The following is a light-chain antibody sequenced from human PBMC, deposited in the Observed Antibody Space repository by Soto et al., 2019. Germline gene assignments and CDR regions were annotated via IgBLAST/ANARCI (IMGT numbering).Light chain of an antibody. CDR3: SSYAVSNNVV. J-gene: IGLJ2*01. CDR2: EVS. V-gene: IGLV2-8*01. CDR1: SSDVGGYNY. Sequence: QSARTQPPSASGSPGQSVTDSCTGTSSDVGGYNYVSWYQQHPGKAPKVMIYEVSKRPSGVPDRFSGSKSGNTASLTVSGLQAEDEADYYCSSYAVSNNVVFGGATKVTVL.